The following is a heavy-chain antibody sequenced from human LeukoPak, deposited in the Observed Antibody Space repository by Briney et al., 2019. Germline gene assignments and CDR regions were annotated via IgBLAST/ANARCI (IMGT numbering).Heavy chain of an antibody. Sequence: GGSLRLSCAASGFTFSSYWMHWVRQAPGKGLVWVSRINSDESSTSYADSVKDRFTISRDNAKNTLYLQMNSLRAEDTAVYYCAKEGSMVRGVYNCFDPWGQGTLVTVSS. D-gene: IGHD3-10*01. CDR1: GFTFSSYW. J-gene: IGHJ5*02. V-gene: IGHV3-74*01. CDR3: AKEGSMVRGVYNCFDP. CDR2: INSDESST.